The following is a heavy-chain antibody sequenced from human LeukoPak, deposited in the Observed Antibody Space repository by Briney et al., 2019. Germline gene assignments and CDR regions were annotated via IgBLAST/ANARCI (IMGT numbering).Heavy chain of an antibody. Sequence: GGSLRLSCAASGFTVSSNYMSWVRQAPGKGLEWVSVIYSGGGTYYADSVKGRFTISRDNSKNTLYLQMNSLRAEDTAVYYCASWTTVVTPHAFDIWGQGTMVTVSS. CDR2: IYSGGGT. D-gene: IGHD4-23*01. V-gene: IGHV3-53*01. CDR3: ASWTTVVTPHAFDI. CDR1: GFTVSSNY. J-gene: IGHJ3*02.